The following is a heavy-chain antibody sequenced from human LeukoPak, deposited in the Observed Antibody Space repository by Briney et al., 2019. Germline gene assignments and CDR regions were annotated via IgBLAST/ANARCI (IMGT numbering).Heavy chain of an antibody. CDR3: ARDPTPDYDSSGYYYYYYGMDV. D-gene: IGHD3-22*01. CDR2: ISSSSSTI. Sequence: GGSLRLSCAASGFTVSSNYMSWVRQAPGKGLEWVSYISSSSSTIYYADSVKGRFTISRDNAKNSLYLQMNSLRDEDTAVYYCARDPTPDYDSSGYYYYYYGMDVWGQGTTVTVSS. V-gene: IGHV3-48*02. CDR1: GFTVSSNY. J-gene: IGHJ6*02.